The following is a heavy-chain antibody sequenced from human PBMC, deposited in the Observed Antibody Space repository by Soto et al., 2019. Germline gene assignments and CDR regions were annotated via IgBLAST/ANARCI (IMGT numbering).Heavy chain of an antibody. CDR2: MNPNSGNT. D-gene: IGHD3-10*01. CDR1: GYTFTSYD. V-gene: IGHV1-8*01. J-gene: IGHJ6*03. Sequence: ASVKVSCKASGYTFTSYDINWVRQATGQGLEWMGWMNPNSGNTGYAQKFQGRVTMTRNTSISTAYMELSSLRSEDTAVYHCARGYGSGSYPYYYYYYMDVWGKGTTVTVSS. CDR3: ARGYGSGSYPYYYYYYMDV.